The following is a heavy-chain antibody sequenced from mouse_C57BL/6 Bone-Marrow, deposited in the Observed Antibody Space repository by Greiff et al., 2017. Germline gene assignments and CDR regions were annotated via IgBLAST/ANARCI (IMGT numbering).Heavy chain of an antibody. J-gene: IGHJ4*01. CDR2: IYTGSGST. CDR3: ARSDLGFYAMDY. Sequence: LVESGAELARPGASVKLSCKASGYTFTSYWITWVKQRPGQGLEWIGDIYTGSGSTNYNEKFKSKATLTVDTSSSTAYMQLSSLTSEDSAVYYCARSDLGFYAMDYWGQGTSVTVSS. V-gene: IGHV1-55*01. CDR1: GYTFTSYW.